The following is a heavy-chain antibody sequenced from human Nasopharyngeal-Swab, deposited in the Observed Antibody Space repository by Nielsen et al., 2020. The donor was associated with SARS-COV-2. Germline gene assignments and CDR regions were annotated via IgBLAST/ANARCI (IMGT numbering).Heavy chain of an antibody. Sequence: SETLSLTCAISGDSVSSNSAAWNWIRQSPSRGLEWLGRTYYRSKWFSDYAVSVKSRITIKPDPSTNQFSLQLNSVTPEDTAVYYCARDEGAHNSWGQGTLVTVSS. V-gene: IGHV6-1*01. D-gene: IGHD3-16*01. CDR1: GDSVSSNSAA. CDR3: ARDEGAHNS. J-gene: IGHJ4*02. CDR2: TYYRSKWFS.